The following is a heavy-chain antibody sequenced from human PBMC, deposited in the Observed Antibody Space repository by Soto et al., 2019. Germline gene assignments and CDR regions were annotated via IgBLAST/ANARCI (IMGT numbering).Heavy chain of an antibody. CDR1: GGTFSSYA. CDR3: ARSNQWPHRFDYYCYYGMDV. CDR2: IIPIFGTA. V-gene: IGHV1-69*13. Sequence: SVKVSCKASGGTFSSYAISWVRQAPGQGLERMGGIIPIFGTANYAQKFQGRVTITADESTSTAYMELSSLRSEDTAVYYCARSNQWPHRFDYYCYYGMDVWGQGTTVTVSS. J-gene: IGHJ6*02. D-gene: IGHD6-19*01.